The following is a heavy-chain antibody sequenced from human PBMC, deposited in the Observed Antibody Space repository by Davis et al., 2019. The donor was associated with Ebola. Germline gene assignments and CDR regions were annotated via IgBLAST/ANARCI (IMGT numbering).Heavy chain of an antibody. J-gene: IGHJ5*02. CDR1: GYSFPNYW. CDR3: ARRVTVSGPWWFDP. V-gene: IGHV5-51*01. D-gene: IGHD6-19*01. Sequence: GGSLRPSCKRAGYSFPNYWIAWVRQMPGKGLEWMGIIFPGDSDTRYNPSVQGQVTISADKSISTAYLQWSSLRASDTAIYYCARRVTVSGPWWFDPWGQGTLVTVSS. CDR2: IFPGDSDT.